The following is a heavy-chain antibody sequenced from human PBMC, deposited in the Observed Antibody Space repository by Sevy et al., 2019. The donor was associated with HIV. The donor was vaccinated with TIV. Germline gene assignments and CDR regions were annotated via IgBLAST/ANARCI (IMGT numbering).Heavy chain of an antibody. CDR2: ISYDGSNK. J-gene: IGHJ6*02. D-gene: IGHD3-10*01. CDR3: ARGGGSGSYFFVTYYYYGMDV. CDR1: GFTFSSYA. Sequence: GGSLRLSCAASGFTFSSYAMHWVRQAPGKGLEWLAVISYDGSNKYYADSVKGRFTISRDNSKNTLYLQMNSLRAEDTAVYYCARGGGSGSYFFVTYYYYGMDVWGQGTTVTVSS. V-gene: IGHV3-30-3*01.